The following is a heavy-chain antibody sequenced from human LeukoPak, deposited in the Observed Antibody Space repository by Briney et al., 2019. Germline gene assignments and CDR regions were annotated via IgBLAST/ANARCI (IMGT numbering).Heavy chain of an antibody. J-gene: IGHJ4*02. CDR2: IIPIFGTA. Sequence: SVKVSCKASGGTFSSYAISWVRQAPGQGLEWMGGIIPIFGTANYAQKFQGRVTITADESTSTAYMELSSLRSEDTAVYYCARDHPNYFDSSGYYYPGGVFDYWGQGTLVTVSS. CDR3: ARDHPNYFDSSGYYYPGGVFDY. V-gene: IGHV1-69*13. D-gene: IGHD3-22*01. CDR1: GGTFSSYA.